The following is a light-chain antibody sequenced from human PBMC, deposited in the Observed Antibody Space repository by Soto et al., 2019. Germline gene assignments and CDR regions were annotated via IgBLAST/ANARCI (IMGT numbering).Light chain of an antibody. CDR1: QSVSSN. Sequence: EIVITQSPATLSVSPVERATLSCRASQSVSSNLAWYQQKPGQAPRLLIHSASTRAPGIPDRFSASGAGTDFTLTISRLEPEDSAVYYCQQYSASPRTFGPGTKVDIK. CDR3: QQYSASPRT. V-gene: IGKV3D-15*01. CDR2: SAS. J-gene: IGKJ3*01.